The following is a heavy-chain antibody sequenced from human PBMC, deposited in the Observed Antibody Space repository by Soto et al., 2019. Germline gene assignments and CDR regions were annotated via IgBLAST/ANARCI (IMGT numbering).Heavy chain of an antibody. V-gene: IGHV4-61*08. CDR2: IYYSGST. D-gene: IGHD3-10*01. CDR1: GGSVSSGDYF. J-gene: IGHJ6*02. Sequence: SETLSLTCTVSGGSVSSGDYFWSWLRQSPGKRLEWIAYIYYSGSTNYNPSLKSRATISVDTSKSQVSLTLTSMTAADAALYYCARSPNYYYYGFGVWGQGTAVTVSS. CDR3: ARSPNYYYYGFGV.